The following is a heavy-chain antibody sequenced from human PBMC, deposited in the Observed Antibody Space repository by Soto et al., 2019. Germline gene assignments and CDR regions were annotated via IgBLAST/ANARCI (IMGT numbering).Heavy chain of an antibody. J-gene: IGHJ2*01. CDR3: ARRYAVWYFDL. CDR1: GGSFSGYY. Sequence: QVQLQQWGAGLLKPSETLSLTCAVYGGSFSGYYWSWIRRPPGKGLEWIGEINHSGSTNYNPSLKSRVTISVDTSKNQFSLKLSSVTAADTAVYYCARRYAVWYFDLWGRGTLVTVSS. CDR2: INHSGST. D-gene: IGHD1-1*01. V-gene: IGHV4-34*01.